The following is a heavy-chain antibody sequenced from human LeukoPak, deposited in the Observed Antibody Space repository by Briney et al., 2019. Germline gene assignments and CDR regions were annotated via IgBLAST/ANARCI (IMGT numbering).Heavy chain of an antibody. V-gene: IGHV1-46*01. D-gene: IGHD3-22*01. CDR2: INPSGGST. CDR3: ARQPGRDYYESSGIEAFDI. Sequence: ASVKVSCKASGYTFTSYYMHWVRQAPGQGLEWMGIINPSGGSTSYAQKFQGRVTMTRDTSTSTVYMELSSLRSEDTAVYYCARQPGRDYYESSGIEAFDIWGQGTMVTVSS. CDR1: GYTFTSYY. J-gene: IGHJ3*02.